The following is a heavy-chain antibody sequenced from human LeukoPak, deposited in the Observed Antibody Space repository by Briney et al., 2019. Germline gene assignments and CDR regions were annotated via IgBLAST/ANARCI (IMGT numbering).Heavy chain of an antibody. CDR1: GLTFSNYY. J-gene: IGHJ5*02. Sequence: GGSLRLYCAASGLTFSNYYMSWIRQAPGKGLEWLSYINIGGTNTHYADSVKGRFTISRDNAKKSLYLEMTNLRAEDTAVYHRATDGAGFDTWGQGVLVTVSS. CDR2: INIGGTNT. V-gene: IGHV3-11*01. CDR3: ATDGAGFDT.